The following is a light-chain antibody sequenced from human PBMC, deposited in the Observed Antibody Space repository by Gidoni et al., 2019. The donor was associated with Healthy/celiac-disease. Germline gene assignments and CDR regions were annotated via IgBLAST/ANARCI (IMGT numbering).Light chain of an antibody. CDR1: QNVSSN. CDR2: GAS. J-gene: IGKJ4*01. CDR3: QQYNKWPPLT. Sequence: EIVMTQSPATLSVSPGERATLSCRASQNVSSNLAWYQQKPGQPPRLLIYGASTRATGIPVRFSGSGSGTEFTLTISSLQSEDCAVYYCQQYNKWPPLTFGGGTKVGIK. V-gene: IGKV3-15*01.